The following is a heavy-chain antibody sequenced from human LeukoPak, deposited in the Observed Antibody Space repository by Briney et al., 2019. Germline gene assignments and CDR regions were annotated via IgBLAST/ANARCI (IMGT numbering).Heavy chain of an antibody. D-gene: IGHD5-18*01. CDR2: INHSGST. Sequence: SETLSLTCAVYGGSFSGYYWSWIRQPPGKGLEWIGEINHSGSTNYNPSLKSRVTISVDTSKNQFSLKLSSVTAADTAVYYCARGSGHSYGPGHAFDIWGQGTMVTVSS. J-gene: IGHJ3*02. CDR3: ARGSGHSYGPGHAFDI. V-gene: IGHV4-34*01. CDR1: GGSFSGYY.